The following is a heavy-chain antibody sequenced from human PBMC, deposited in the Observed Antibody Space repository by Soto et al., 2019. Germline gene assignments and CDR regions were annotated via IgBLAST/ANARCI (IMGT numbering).Heavy chain of an antibody. D-gene: IGHD2-8*01. V-gene: IGHV4-39*01. J-gene: IGHJ5*02. CDR3: VRHSIHKRWYYRWFDP. CDR2: LYYTGST. CDR1: GDSISSVAHY. Sequence: SETLSLTCSVSGDSISSVAHYWVWIRQPPGKGLEWIGSLYYTGSTYYNPSLKSRVAMSIDTSKSQFSLNLRSTTAADTAVYYCVRHSIHKRWYYRWFDPWGHGTLVTVPP.